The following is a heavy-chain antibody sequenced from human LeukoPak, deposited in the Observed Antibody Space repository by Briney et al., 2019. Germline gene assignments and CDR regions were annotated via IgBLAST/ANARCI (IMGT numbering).Heavy chain of an antibody. V-gene: IGHV4-34*01. CDR3: ARGMGIVVVPDPRPSYYFDY. CDR1: GGSFSGYY. CDR2: INHSGST. J-gene: IGHJ4*02. Sequence: KTSETLSLTCAVYGGSFSGYYWSWIRQPPGKGLERIGEINHSGSTNYNPSLKSRVTISVDTSKNQFSLKLSSVTAADTAVYYCARGMGIVVVPDPRPSYYFDYWGQGTLVTVSS. D-gene: IGHD2-2*01.